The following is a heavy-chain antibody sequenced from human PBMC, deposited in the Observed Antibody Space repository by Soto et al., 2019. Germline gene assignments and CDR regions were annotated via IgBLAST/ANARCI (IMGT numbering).Heavy chain of an antibody. CDR1: GGTFSSYA. J-gene: IGHJ6*02. CDR2: IIPIFGTA. CDR3: ARDFNVVVPAAMPGRFYYYYGMDV. D-gene: IGHD2-2*01. Sequence: ASVKVSCKASGGTFSSYAISWVRQAPGQGLEWMGGIIPIFGTANYAQKFQGRVTITADESTSTAYMELSSLRSEDTAVYYCARDFNVVVPAAMPGRFYYYYGMDVWGQGTTVTVSS. V-gene: IGHV1-69*13.